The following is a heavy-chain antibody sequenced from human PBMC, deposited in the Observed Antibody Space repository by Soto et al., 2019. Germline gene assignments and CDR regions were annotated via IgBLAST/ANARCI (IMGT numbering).Heavy chain of an antibody. CDR1: GYTFTSYD. Sequence: QVQLVQSGAEVKKPGASVKVSCKASGYTFTSYDINWVRQATGQGLEWMGWMNPNSGNTGYAQKFQGRVTMTRNPSISTAYMELSSLRSEDTAVYYCAMVRGGGYYYYYYMDVWGKGTTVTVSS. D-gene: IGHD3-10*01. CDR2: MNPNSGNT. J-gene: IGHJ6*03. V-gene: IGHV1-8*01. CDR3: AMVRGGGYYYYYYMDV.